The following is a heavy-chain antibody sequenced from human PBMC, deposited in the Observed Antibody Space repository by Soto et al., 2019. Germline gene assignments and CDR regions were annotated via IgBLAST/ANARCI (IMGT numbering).Heavy chain of an antibody. D-gene: IGHD3-22*01. V-gene: IGHV1-18*01. CDR1: GYTFTSYG. CDR2: ISAYNGNT. J-gene: IGHJ3*02. Sequence: ASVKVSCTASGYTFTSYGISWVRQAPGQGLEWMGWISAYNGNTNYAQKLQGRVTMTTDTSTSTAYMELRSLRSDDTAVYYCARNYYDSSGQMDAFDIWGQGTMVTVS. CDR3: ARNYYDSSGQMDAFDI.